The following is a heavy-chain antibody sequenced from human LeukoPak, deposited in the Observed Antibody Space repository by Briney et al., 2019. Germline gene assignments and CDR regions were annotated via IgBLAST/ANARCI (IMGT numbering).Heavy chain of an antibody. CDR1: GFTFSSYG. CDR2: ISDSDDTT. J-gene: IGHJ6*03. CDR3: ARSNYYMDV. V-gene: IGHV3-23*01. Sequence: GGTLRLSRAASGFTFSSYGMNWVRQSPGKGLEWVSAISDSDDTTDYADSVKGRFTISRDNSKNTLYLQMNSLRAEDTAVYYCARSNYYMDVWGKGTTVTISS. D-gene: IGHD3/OR15-3a*01.